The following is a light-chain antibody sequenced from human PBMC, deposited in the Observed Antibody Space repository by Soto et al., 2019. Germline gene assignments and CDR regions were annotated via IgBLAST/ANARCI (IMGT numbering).Light chain of an antibody. CDR3: CSQAGSYTYV. J-gene: IGLJ1*01. CDR1: SSDVGGYNY. Sequence: QSALTQPRSVSGSPGQSLTISCTGTSSDVGGYNYVSWYQQYPGKVPKLMIYDVTKRPSGVPDRFSGSKSGNTASLTISGPQAGDEAVYFCCSQAGSYTYVFGTGTTVTVL. CDR2: DVT. V-gene: IGLV2-11*01.